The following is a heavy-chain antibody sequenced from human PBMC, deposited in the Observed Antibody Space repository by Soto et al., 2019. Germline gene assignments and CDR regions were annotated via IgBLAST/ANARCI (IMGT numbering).Heavy chain of an antibody. J-gene: IGHJ4*02. CDR1: RFTFSDYY. D-gene: IGHD4-17*01. V-gene: IGHV3-11*06. CDR3: ARSRYGDFLDY. Sequence: QVQLVESGGGLVKPGGYLRLFCAASRFTFSDYYMSWIRQAPGKGLESVSYISGSSTYTYYADSVRGRFTISRDNAKNSLYLQMNSLRAEDTAIYYCARSRYGDFLDYWGQGTLVTVSS. CDR2: ISGSSTYT.